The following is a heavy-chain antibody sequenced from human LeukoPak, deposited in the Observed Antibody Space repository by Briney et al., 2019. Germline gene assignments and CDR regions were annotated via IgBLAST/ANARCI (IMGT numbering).Heavy chain of an antibody. CDR1: GGSFSGYY. D-gene: IGHD3-10*01. Sequence: SETLSLTCAVYGGSFSGYYWSWIRQPPGKGLEWIGYIYYSGSTNYNPSLKSRVTISVDTSKNQFSLKLSSVTAADTAVYYCASLTMVRGVIVDYWGQGTLVTVSS. CDR3: ASLTMVRGVIVDY. V-gene: IGHV4-59*08. J-gene: IGHJ4*02. CDR2: IYYSGST.